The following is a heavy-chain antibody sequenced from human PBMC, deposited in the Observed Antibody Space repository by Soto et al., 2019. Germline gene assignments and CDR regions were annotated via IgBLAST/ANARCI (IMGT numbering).Heavy chain of an antibody. CDR2: INTGNGAT. CDR3: ARDASVSPGRWFDT. D-gene: IGHD2-8*02. Sequence: GASVKVSCKASGYTFTTCPMHWVRQAPGQRLQWMGWINTGNGATKYSQDFQGRVTILRDTSANTAYMELISLTSEDTAVYYCARDASVSPGRWFDTWGQGTLVTVSS. J-gene: IGHJ5*02. CDR1: GYTFTTCP. V-gene: IGHV1-3*04.